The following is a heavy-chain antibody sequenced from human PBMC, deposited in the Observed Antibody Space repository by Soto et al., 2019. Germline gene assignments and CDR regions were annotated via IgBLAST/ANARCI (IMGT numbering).Heavy chain of an antibody. CDR3: ASDVFAGPGY. J-gene: IGHJ4*02. CDR1: GFTFSSNG. Sequence: GGSLRLSCAASGFTFSSNGMNWVRQAPGKGLEWISYITSSSGSTMYYADSVKGRFTISRDNTKNSVYLQMNSLRDEDTAVYYCASDVFAGPGYWGQGTLVTVSS. CDR2: ITSSSGSTM. V-gene: IGHV3-48*02. D-gene: IGHD3-3*01.